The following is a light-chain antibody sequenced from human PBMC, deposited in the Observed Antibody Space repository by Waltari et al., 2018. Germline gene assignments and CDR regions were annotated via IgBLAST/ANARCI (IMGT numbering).Light chain of an antibody. CDR2: EVT. Sequence: QSALTQPASVSGSPGQSITISCPGTTHDLCAYSSFSWYQQHPGKAPKLIIYEVTYRPSGVSNRFSGSKSGNTASLTISGLQAEDEADYYCNSYTSTSTYVFGTGTKVTVL. V-gene: IGLV2-14*01. CDR3: NSYTSTSTYV. J-gene: IGLJ1*01. CDR1: THDLCAYSS.